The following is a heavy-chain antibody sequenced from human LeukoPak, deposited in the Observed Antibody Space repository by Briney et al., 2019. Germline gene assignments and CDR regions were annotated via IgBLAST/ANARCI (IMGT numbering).Heavy chain of an antibody. Sequence: GGSLRLSCAASGFTVSSNYMSWIRQAPGKGLEWVSYISGSSKYINYADSVKGRFTIARDNAKNSLYLQMNSLRAEDTAVYYCARGNRPPDYWGQGTLVTVSS. CDR3: ARGNRPPDY. V-gene: IGHV3-11*06. CDR1: GFTVSSNY. J-gene: IGHJ4*02. CDR2: ISGSSKYI.